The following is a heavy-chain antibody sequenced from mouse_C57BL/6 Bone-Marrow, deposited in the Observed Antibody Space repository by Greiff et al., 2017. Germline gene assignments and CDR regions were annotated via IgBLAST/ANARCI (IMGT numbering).Heavy chain of an antibody. Sequence: VQLQQSGPELVKPGASVKISCKASGYTFTDYYMNWVKQSPGKSLEWIGDINPNNGGTSYNQKFKSKATLTVDKSSSTAYMELRSLTSEDSAVYYCARFHYGSSHYYAMDYWGQGTSVTGSS. J-gene: IGHJ4*01. CDR2: INPNNGGT. CDR3: ARFHYGSSHYYAMDY. D-gene: IGHD1-1*01. CDR1: GYTFTDYY. V-gene: IGHV1-26*01.